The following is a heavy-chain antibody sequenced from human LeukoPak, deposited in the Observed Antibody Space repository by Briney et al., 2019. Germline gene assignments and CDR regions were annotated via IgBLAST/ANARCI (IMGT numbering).Heavy chain of an antibody. CDR3: ARSRIGYYYYYYMDV. CDR1: GYTFTGYY. Sequence: ASVKVSCKASGYTFTGYYMHWVRQAPGQGLEWMGWINPNSGGTNYAQKFQGRVTMTRDTSISTAYMELSRLRSDDTAVYYCARSRIGYYYYYYMDVWGKGTTVTISS. V-gene: IGHV1-2*02. CDR2: INPNSGGT. J-gene: IGHJ6*03. D-gene: IGHD3-3*02.